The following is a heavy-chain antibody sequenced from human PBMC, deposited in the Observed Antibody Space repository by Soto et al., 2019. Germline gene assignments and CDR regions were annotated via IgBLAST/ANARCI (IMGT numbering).Heavy chain of an antibody. CDR2: INHSGST. CDR3: ARLLLPIYCSSTSCYNHWFDP. CDR1: GGSFSGYY. V-gene: IGHV4-34*01. D-gene: IGHD2-2*02. J-gene: IGHJ5*02. Sequence: SETLSLTCAVYGGSFSGYYWSWIRQPPGKGLEWIGEINHSGSTNYNPSLKSRVTISVDTSKNQFSLKLSSVTAADTAVYYCARLLLPIYCSSTSCYNHWFDPWGQGTLVTVSS.